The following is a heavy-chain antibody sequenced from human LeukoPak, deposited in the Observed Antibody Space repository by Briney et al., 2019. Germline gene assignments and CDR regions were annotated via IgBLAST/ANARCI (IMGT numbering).Heavy chain of an antibody. CDR3: ARRSVDSGSSGNNWFDP. V-gene: IGHV4-4*09. Sequence: NASETLSLTCTVSGGSISSYYWSWIRQPPGKGLEWIGYIYTSGSTNYNPSLKSRVTISVDTSKNQFSLKLSSVTAADTAVYYCARRSVDSGSSGNNWFDPWGQGTLVTVSS. J-gene: IGHJ5*02. CDR1: GGSISSYY. D-gene: IGHD1-26*01. CDR2: IYTSGST.